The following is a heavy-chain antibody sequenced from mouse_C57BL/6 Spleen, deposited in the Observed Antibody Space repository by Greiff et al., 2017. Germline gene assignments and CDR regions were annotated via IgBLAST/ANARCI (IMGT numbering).Heavy chain of an antibody. D-gene: IGHD3-2*02. CDR1: GFTFSDYG. CDR2: ISNLAYSI. Sequence: DVKLVESGGGLVQPGGSLKLSCAASGFTFSDYGMAWVRQAPRKGPEWVAFISNLAYSIYYADTVTGRFTISRENAKNTLYLEMSSLRSEDTAMYYCARDSSGYFDYWGQGTTLTVSS. V-gene: IGHV5-15*01. J-gene: IGHJ2*01. CDR3: ARDSSGYFDY.